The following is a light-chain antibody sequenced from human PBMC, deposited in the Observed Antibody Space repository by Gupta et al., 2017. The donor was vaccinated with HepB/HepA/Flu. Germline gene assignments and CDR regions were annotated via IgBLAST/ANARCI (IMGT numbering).Light chain of an antibody. Sequence: DIQMTQSPSSLSASVGDRVTITCRASQSISSYLNWYQQKPGKAPKLLIYAASSLQSGVPSRFSGSGSGTXFTLTIXSLQPEDFATYYCQQWDSTPSAFGXGTKVEIK. CDR1: QSISSY. V-gene: IGKV1-39*01. CDR3: QQWDSTPSA. CDR2: AAS. J-gene: IGKJ4*01.